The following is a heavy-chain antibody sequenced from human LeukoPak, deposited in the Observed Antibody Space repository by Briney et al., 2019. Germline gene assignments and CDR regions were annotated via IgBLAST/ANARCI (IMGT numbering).Heavy chain of an antibody. CDR3: ALLWIWERSDY. D-gene: IGHD5-12*01. J-gene: IGHJ4*02. CDR1: GFTFSSYS. CDR2: ISSSSSYI. V-gene: IGHV3-21*01. Sequence: GGSLRLSCAASGFTFSSYSMNWVRQVPGKGLEWVSSISSSSSYIYYADSVKGRFTISRDNAKNSLYLQMNSLRAEDTAVYYCALLWIWERSDYWGQGTLVTVSS.